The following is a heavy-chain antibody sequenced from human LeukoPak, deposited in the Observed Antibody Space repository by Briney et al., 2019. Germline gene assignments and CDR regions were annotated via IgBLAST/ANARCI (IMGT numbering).Heavy chain of an antibody. D-gene: IGHD3-10*01. J-gene: IGHJ5*02. V-gene: IGHV3-74*01. CDR2: VNSDGSST. Sequence: GGSLRLSCAASGFTFSSYAMSWVRQAPGKGLVWVSRVNSDGSSTSYADSVKGRFTISRDNAKNTLYLQMNSLRAEDTAVYYCARDRTIWFGTNWFDPWGQGTLVTVSS. CDR3: ARDRTIWFGTNWFDP. CDR1: GFTFSSYA.